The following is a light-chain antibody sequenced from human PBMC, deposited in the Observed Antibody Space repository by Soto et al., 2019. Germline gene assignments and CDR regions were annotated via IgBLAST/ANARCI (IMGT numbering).Light chain of an antibody. CDR2: EVT. J-gene: IGLJ3*02. V-gene: IGLV2-8*01. Sequence: QSALTQPPSASGSPGRSVTISCTGTSSDVGGYDYVSWFQQHPGKAPKLIIYEVTKRPSGVPARFSASKSGNTASLTVSGLQAEDEADYYCSSFVAGNNYWVFGGGTKLTVL. CDR3: SSFVAGNNYWV. CDR1: SSDVGGYDY.